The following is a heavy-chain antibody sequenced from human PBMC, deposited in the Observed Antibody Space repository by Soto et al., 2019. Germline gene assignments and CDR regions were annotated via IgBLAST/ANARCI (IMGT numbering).Heavy chain of an antibody. Sequence: GASVKVSCKASGGTFSSYAISWVRQAPGQGLEWMGGIIPIFGTANYAQKFQGRVTITADESTSTAYMELSSLRSEDTAVYYCARRRYCSSTSCHRMENWFDPWGQGTLVTVSS. CDR3: ARRRYCSSTSCHRMENWFDP. D-gene: IGHD2-2*02. J-gene: IGHJ5*02. CDR1: GGTFSSYA. V-gene: IGHV1-69*13. CDR2: IIPIFGTA.